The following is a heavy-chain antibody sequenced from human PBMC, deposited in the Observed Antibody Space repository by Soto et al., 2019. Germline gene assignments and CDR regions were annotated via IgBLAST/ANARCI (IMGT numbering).Heavy chain of an antibody. CDR3: ARGGSSGWFFLDY. CDR2: ISSSSNAI. V-gene: IGHV3-48*03. Sequence: GGSLRLSCAASGFTFSTYEMYWVRQAPGKGLEWVSYISSSSNAIYYGDSVKGRFTISRDNAKNSLHLRMSSLRAEDTAIYYWARGGSSGWFFLDYWGPGALVTVSS. J-gene: IGHJ4*02. CDR1: GFTFSTYE. D-gene: IGHD6-19*01.